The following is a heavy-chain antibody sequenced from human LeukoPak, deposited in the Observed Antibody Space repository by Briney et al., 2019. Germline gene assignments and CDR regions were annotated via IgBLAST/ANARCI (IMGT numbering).Heavy chain of an antibody. J-gene: IGHJ4*02. CDR2: IYYKGNT. D-gene: IGHD6-19*01. V-gene: IGHV4-59*01. Sequence: SETLSLTCTVSVGSISIYYWSWIRQPPGRGVEWIGYIYYKGNTNYNPFLKSRVPITVDTSKNHFSLRLSSVTAADTAVYYCASQYSSAWYYFAYWGQGALVTVSS. CDR1: VGSISIYY. CDR3: ASQYSSAWYYFAY.